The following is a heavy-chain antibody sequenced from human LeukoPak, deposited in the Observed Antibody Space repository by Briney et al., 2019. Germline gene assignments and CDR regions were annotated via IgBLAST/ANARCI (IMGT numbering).Heavy chain of an antibody. Sequence: SETPSLTCTVSGGSTSSSSYYWGWIRQPPGKGLEWIGSIYYSGSTYYNPSLKSRVTISVDTSKNQFSLKLSSVTAADTAVYYCARDSQPEDAFDIWGQGTMVTVSS. CDR2: IYYSGST. CDR3: ARDSQPEDAFDI. J-gene: IGHJ3*02. CDR1: GGSTSSSSYY. V-gene: IGHV4-39*02.